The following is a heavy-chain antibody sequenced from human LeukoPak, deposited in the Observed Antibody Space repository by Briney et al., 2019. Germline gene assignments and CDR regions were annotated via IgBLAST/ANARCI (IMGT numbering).Heavy chain of an antibody. CDR2: ISSSSSYT. D-gene: IGHD1-20*01. CDR1: GFTFSDYY. J-gene: IGHJ4*02. V-gene: IGHV3-11*06. Sequence: GGSLRPPCAAPGFTFSDYYMSWIRQAPGKGLEWVSYISSSSSYTNYADSVKSRFTISRDNATNSLYLQMNSLRAEDTAVYYCARDLTGTTPGDYWGQGTLVTVSS. CDR3: ARDLTGTTPGDY.